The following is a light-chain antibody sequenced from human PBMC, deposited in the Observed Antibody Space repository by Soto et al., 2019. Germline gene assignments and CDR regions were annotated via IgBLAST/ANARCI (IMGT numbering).Light chain of an antibody. J-gene: IGLJ3*02. CDR1: TSNIGSNT. Sequence: QSVLTQPPSASGTPGQRVTISCSGSTSNIGSNTVNWYQQLPGTAPKLLIYSNNQRPSGVPDRFSVSKSGTSASLAISGLQSEDEADYYSAAWDDSLNGWVFGGGTKVTVL. CDR3: AAWDDSLNGWV. CDR2: SNN. V-gene: IGLV1-44*01.